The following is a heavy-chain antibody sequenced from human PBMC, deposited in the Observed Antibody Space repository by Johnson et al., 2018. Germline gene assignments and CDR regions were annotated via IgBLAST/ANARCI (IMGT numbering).Heavy chain of an antibody. J-gene: IGHJ6*02. CDR1: GFTFSSFA. D-gene: IGHD2-2*01. V-gene: IGHV3-23*04. CDR2: IYSGGEKT. Sequence: VQLVESGGGLVQPGGSLRLSCTASGFTFSSFAMTWVRQAPGKGLEWVSGIYSGGEKTYHADSVKGRFTTSEDNSKNTLYLQRNNLRAEDTALYYCSTYIYCGTSNCPQPAGMEVWGQGTTVTVSS. CDR3: STYIYCGTSNCPQPAGMEV.